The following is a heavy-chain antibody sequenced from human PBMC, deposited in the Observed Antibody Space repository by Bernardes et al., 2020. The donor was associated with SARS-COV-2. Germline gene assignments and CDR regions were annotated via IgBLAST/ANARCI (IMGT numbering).Heavy chain of an antibody. D-gene: IGHD3-10*01. CDR2: ITSDENTK. Sequence: GGSLRLSCEVSGFTFSTYGLNWVRQAPGKGLEWLSLITSDENTKFYADSVKGRFTISRDNSKNMVYLQMTSLRPEDTAIYYCARGGDFDNWGQGTLVTVSS. J-gene: IGHJ4*02. V-gene: IGHV3-30*03. CDR1: GFTFSTYG. CDR3: ARGGDFDN.